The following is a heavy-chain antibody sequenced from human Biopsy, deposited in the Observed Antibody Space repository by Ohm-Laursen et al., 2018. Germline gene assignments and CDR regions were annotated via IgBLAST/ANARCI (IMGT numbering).Heavy chain of an antibody. CDR3: AKDLASGSGYYWYFDF. V-gene: IGHV3-9*01. CDR2: ISWNSGDI. CDR1: EFIFSRFC. Sequence: SLRLSCAASEFIFSRFCMYWVRQAPGKGLEWVSGISWNSGDIGYADSVKGRFTISRDNAKNSVYLQMNSLRAEDTAFYYCAKDLASGSGYYWYFDFWGRGTLVTVSS. J-gene: IGHJ2*01. D-gene: IGHD3-22*01.